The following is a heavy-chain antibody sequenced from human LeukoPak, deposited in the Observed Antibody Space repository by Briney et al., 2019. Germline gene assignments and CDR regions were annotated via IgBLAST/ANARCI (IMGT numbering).Heavy chain of an antibody. CDR2: INPNSGGT. J-gene: IGHJ6*02. CDR3: ARVLSYDFWSCYYHYYYGMDV. V-gene: IGHV1-2*02. Sequence: GASVKVSCKAPGYTFTGYYMHWVRQAPGQGLEWMGWINPNSGGTNYAQKFQGRVTMTRDTSISTAYMELSRLRSDDTAVYYCARVLSYDFWSCYYHYYYGMDVWGQGTTVTVSS. D-gene: IGHD3-3*01. CDR1: GYTFTGYY.